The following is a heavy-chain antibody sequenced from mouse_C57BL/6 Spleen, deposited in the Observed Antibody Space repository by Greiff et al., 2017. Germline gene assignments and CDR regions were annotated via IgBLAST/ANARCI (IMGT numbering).Heavy chain of an antibody. J-gene: IGHJ1*03. CDR1: GYTFTDYE. CDR3: TSNYETGWYFDV. V-gene: IGHV1-15*01. CDR2: IDPETGGT. D-gene: IGHD2-1*01. Sequence: QVQLKQSGAELVRPGASVTLSCKASGYTFTDYEMHWVKQTPVHGLEWIGAIDPETGGTAYNQKFKGKAILTADKSSSTAYMELRSLTSEDSAVYYCTSNYETGWYFDVWGTGTTVTVSS.